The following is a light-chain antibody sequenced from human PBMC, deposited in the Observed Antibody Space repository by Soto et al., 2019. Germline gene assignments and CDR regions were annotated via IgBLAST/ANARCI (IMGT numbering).Light chain of an antibody. CDR3: CSYAGSYRYV. CDR2: DVS. J-gene: IGLJ1*01. CDR1: SSDVGGYNY. Sequence: SALTQPRSVSGSPGQSVTISCTGTSSDVGGYNYVSWYQQHPGKAPKLMIYDVSKRPSGVPDPFSGAKSCNTASLTISALQAEDEADYYCCSYAGSYRYVFGTGTKVTVL. V-gene: IGLV2-11*01.